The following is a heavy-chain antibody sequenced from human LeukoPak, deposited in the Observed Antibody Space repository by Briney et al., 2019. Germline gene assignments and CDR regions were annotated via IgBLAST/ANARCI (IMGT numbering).Heavy chain of an antibody. CDR1: GFTLDTYS. CDR2: IWYDGSSK. D-gene: IGHD3-22*01. Sequence: GGSLRLSCAASGFTLDTYSMHWVRQAPGKGLEWVAVIWYDGSSKYYADSVKGRFTISRDNSKNTLYLQMNSLRAEDTAVYYCARGPTYYYDSSGYHPEYFQHWGQGTLVTVSS. J-gene: IGHJ1*01. V-gene: IGHV3-33*01. CDR3: ARGPTYYYDSSGYHPEYFQH.